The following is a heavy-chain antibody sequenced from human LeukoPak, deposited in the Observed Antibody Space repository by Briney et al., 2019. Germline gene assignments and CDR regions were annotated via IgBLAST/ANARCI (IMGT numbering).Heavy chain of an antibody. V-gene: IGHV1-69*13. Sequence: ASVKVSCKASGGTFSSYAISWVRQAPGQGLEWMVGIIPIFGTANYAQKFQGRVTITADESTSTAYMELSSLRSEDTAVYYCARGGRKTRPRNAFDIWGQGTMVTVSS. J-gene: IGHJ3*02. CDR2: IIPIFGTA. D-gene: IGHD1-26*01. CDR1: GGTFSSYA. CDR3: ARGGRKTRPRNAFDI.